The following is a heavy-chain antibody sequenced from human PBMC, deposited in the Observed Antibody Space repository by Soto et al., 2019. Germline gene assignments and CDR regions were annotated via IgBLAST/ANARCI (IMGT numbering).Heavy chain of an antibody. J-gene: IGHJ6*02. CDR2: IYYSGST. CDR3: ATVVVPAAPHHDYYHGMDV. V-gene: IGHV4-31*03. CDR1: GGSISSGGYY. Sequence: SETLSLTCTVSGGSISSGGYYWSWIRQHPGKGLEWIGYIYYSGSTYYNPSLKSRVTISVDTSKNQFSLKLSSVTAADTAVYYCATVVVPAAPHHDYYHGMDVWGQGTTVTVSS. D-gene: IGHD2-2*01.